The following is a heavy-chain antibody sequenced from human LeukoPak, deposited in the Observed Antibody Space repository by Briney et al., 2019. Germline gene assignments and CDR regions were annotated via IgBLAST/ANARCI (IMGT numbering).Heavy chain of an antibody. CDR1: GGSISSGGYY. D-gene: IGHD2-2*01. CDR3: ARGDCSSTSCYYRVWFDP. CDR2: IYYSGST. V-gene: IGHV4-31*03. J-gene: IGHJ5*02. Sequence: SQTLSPTCTVSGGSISSGGYYWSWIRQHPGKGLEWIGYIYYSGSTYYNPSLKSRVTISVDTSKNQFSLKLSSVTAADTAVYYCARGDCSSTSCYYRVWFDPWGQGTLVTVSS.